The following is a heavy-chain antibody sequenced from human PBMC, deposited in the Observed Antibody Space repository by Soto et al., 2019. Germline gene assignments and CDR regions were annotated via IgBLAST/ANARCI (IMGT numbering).Heavy chain of an antibody. CDR1: GFAVNYNY. Sequence: GGSLRLSCAASGFAVNYNYMTWVRQATGKGLECVSVIYTDGSTYYADSVKGRFTISRDTSKNTLYLQMNSLRAEDKDKFFCARAKPPSYASGWYGHDYGGQGPLVTVSS. J-gene: IGHJ4*02. D-gene: IGHD6-19*01. V-gene: IGHV3-66*01. CDR3: ARAKPPSYASGWYGHDY. CDR2: IYTDGST.